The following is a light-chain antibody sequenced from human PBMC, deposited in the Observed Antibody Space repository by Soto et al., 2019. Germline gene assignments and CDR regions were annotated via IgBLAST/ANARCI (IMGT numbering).Light chain of an antibody. CDR3: SSYGGNTPWL. CDR1: SNDVGHYNY. V-gene: IGLV2-14*01. CDR2: EVT. J-gene: IGLJ3*02. Sequence: QSALTQPASVSGFPGQSSTISCTGTSNDVGHYNYVSWYHQYPGKAPKLIIYEVTNRASGVSDRLSGSKSCNTASLTSSWLQAEDEADYYGSSYGGNTPWLFGGGTQVTVL.